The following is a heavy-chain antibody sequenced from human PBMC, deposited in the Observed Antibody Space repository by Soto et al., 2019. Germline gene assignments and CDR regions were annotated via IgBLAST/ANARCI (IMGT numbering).Heavy chain of an antibody. CDR1: GGSFSGYY. V-gene: IGHV4-34*01. CDR2: INHSGNT. J-gene: IGHJ6*03. D-gene: IGHD3-9*01. Sequence: SETLSLTCAVYGGSFSGYYWSWIRQPPGKGLEWIGEINHSGNTNYNPSLKSRVTISVDKSKNQFTLKLSSVTAADTAVYYCASQGLPYFDWSPTPLYYRDFWGKGTTVPVSS. CDR3: ASQGLPYFDWSPTPLYYRDF.